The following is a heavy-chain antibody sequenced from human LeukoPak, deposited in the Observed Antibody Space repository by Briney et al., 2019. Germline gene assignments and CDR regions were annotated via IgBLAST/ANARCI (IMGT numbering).Heavy chain of an antibody. Sequence: SETLSLTCTVSGGSIRDFYRTWIRQPPGKGLEWIGYIYHSGTTKYSPSLRGRVSMSVDTSRSQFSLNLTSVTPADTAVYYCARLGDEIAVSGLKYYHYSHTDVWGSGTTVAVSS. CDR1: GGSIRDFY. D-gene: IGHD6-19*01. CDR2: IYHSGTT. V-gene: IGHV4-59*01. J-gene: IGHJ6*03. CDR3: ARLGDEIAVSGLKYYHYSHTDV.